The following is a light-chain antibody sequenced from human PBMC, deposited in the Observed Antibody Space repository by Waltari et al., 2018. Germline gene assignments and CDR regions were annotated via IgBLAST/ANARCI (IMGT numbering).Light chain of an antibody. Sequence: QSALTQPPSASGSPGQSVAISSTGTTSHPGGYNSVSWYHHHPVKAPKLLIYEVNKRPSGRPDRFSGYKSGNTASLTVSGLQAEDEAEYSCCSYAGSNMYVFGTGTILTVL. J-gene: IGLJ1*01. V-gene: IGLV2-8*01. CDR2: EVN. CDR3: CSYAGSNMYV. CDR1: TSHPGGYNS.